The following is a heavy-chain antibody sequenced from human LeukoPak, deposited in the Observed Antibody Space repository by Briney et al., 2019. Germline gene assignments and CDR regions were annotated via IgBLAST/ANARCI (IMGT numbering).Heavy chain of an antibody. CDR1: GLTFSSYA. CDR2: ISGSGGST. CDR3: CITMVRGGRLDAFDI. D-gene: IGHD3-10*01. V-gene: IGHV3-23*01. Sequence: PGGSLRLSCAASGLTFSSYAMSWVRQAPGKGLEWVSAISGSGGSTYYADSVKGRFTISRDNSKNTLYLQMNSLRAEDTAVYYCCITMVRGGRLDAFDIWGQGTMVTVSS. J-gene: IGHJ3*02.